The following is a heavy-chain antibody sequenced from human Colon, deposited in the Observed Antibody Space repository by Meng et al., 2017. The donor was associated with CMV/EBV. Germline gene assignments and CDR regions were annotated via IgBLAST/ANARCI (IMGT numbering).Heavy chain of an antibody. CDR3: ARSIYDSSGYYRAEYFQD. D-gene: IGHD3-22*01. CDR2: VSYHGTNK. CDR1: GFTFDSYA. V-gene: IGHV3-30*04. Sequence: GESLKISCGASGFTFDSYAIHWVRQAPGKGLEWVAVVSYHGTNKNYADSVKGRFTISRDNSKNTMYLQNDNLRAEDTAVYFCARSIYDSSGYYRAEYFQDWGQGTQVTVSS. J-gene: IGHJ1*01.